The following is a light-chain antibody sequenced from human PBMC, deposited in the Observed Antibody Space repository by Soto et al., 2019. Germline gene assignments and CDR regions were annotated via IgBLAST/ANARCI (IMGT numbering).Light chain of an antibody. Sequence: QSGLTQPASVSGSPGQSITISFTGTSSDIGTYKYVSWYQHPPGKAPKLMIYEVSNRPSGVSNRFSGSKSGNTASLTISGIQAEDEADYYCSSYTGSSTPYVFGSGTKVTV. CDR2: EVS. CDR3: SSYTGSSTPYV. CDR1: SSDIGTYKY. V-gene: IGLV2-14*01. J-gene: IGLJ1*01.